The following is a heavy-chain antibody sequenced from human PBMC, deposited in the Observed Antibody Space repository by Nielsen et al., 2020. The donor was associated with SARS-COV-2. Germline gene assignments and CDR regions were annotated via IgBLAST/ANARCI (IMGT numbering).Heavy chain of an antibody. CDR3: AKGTVLDY. Sequence: GGSLRLSCAASGFTFSTYGIHWVRQAPGKGLEWLALISYDGNNKYYADSVKGRFTISRDNSKNTLYLQMNGLRAEDTAIYYCAKGTVLDYWGQGTLVTVSS. D-gene: IGHD1-1*01. J-gene: IGHJ4*02. CDR1: GFTFSTYG. CDR2: ISYDGNNK. V-gene: IGHV3-30*18.